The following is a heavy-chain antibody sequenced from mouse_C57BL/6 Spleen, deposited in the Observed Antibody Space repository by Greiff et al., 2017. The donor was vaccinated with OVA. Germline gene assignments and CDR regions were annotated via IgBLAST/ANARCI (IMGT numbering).Heavy chain of an antibody. D-gene: IGHD1-1*01. V-gene: IGHV1-52*01. J-gene: IGHJ2*01. Sequence: QVHVKQPGAELVRPGSSVKLSCKASGYTFTSYWMHWVKQRPIQGLEWIGNIDPSDSETHYNQKFKDKATLTVDKSSSTAYMQLSSLTSEDSAVYYCARKRNGSPYYFDYWGQGTTLTVSS. CDR3: ARKRNGSPYYFDY. CDR2: IDPSDSET. CDR1: GYTFTSYW.